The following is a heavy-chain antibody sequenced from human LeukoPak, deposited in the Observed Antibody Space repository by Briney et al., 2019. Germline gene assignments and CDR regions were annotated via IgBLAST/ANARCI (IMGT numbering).Heavy chain of an antibody. CDR3: ARGSDFWSGPDYYGMDV. J-gene: IGHJ6*02. Sequence: GGPLRLSCAASGFTFSSYSMNWVRQAPGRGLEWVSSISSSSSYIYYADSVKGRFTISRDNAKNSLYLQMNSLRAEDTAVYYCARGSDFWSGPDYYGMDVWGQGTTVTVSS. D-gene: IGHD3-3*01. CDR1: GFTFSSYS. V-gene: IGHV3-21*01. CDR2: ISSSSSYI.